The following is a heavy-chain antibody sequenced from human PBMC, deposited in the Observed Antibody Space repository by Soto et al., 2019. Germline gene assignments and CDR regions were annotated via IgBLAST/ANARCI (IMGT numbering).Heavy chain of an antibody. J-gene: IGHJ6*02. CDR3: ASNTGIAAAGTSYYYYYGMDV. V-gene: IGHV5-51*01. CDR2: IYPGDSDT. Sequence: GESLKISCKGSGYSFTSYWIGWVRQMPGKGLEWMGIIYPGDSDTRYSPSFQGQVTISADKSISTAYLQWSSLKASDTAMYYCASNTGIAAAGTSYYYYYGMDVWGQGTTVTVSS. D-gene: IGHD6-13*01. CDR1: GYSFTSYW.